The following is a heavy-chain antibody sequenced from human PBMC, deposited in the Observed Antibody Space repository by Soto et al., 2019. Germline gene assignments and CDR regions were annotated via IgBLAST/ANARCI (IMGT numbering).Heavy chain of an antibody. Sequence: QVQLQESGPGLVKPSETLSLTCTVSGGSISSYYWSWIRQPPGKGLEWIGYIYYSGSTNYNPSLKSRVTISVDTSKNQFSLKLSSVTAADTAVYYCARGSDDYSNPWFDPWGQGTLVTVSS. D-gene: IGHD4-4*01. J-gene: IGHJ5*02. CDR2: IYYSGST. CDR1: GGSISSYY. V-gene: IGHV4-59*01. CDR3: ARGSDDYSNPWFDP.